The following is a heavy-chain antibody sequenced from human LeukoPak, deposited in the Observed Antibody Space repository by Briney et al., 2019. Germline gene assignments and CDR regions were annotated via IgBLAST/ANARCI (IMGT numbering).Heavy chain of an antibody. J-gene: IGHJ4*02. CDR2: IKSIPDRKRKTTGETT. CDR1: GFTFSDAW. D-gene: IGHD6-13*01. V-gene: IGHV3-15*01. CDR3: TTVVSGGWYRGY. Sequence: GGSLRLSCAASGFTFSDAWMTWVRQAPGKGLEWVGRIKSIPDRKRKTTGETTDYAAPVQGRFSISGDDLKNILYLQMISLKTEDTSVYYCTTVVSGGWYRGYWGQGTLVTVSS.